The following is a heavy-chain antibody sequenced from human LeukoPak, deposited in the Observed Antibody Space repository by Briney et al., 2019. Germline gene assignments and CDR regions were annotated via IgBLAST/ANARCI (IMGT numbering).Heavy chain of an antibody. J-gene: IGHJ4*02. D-gene: IGHD6-19*01. Sequence: GGSLRLSCAASGFTFSTYWVHWVRQAPGKGLVWVSHVNSDESGTSYADSVKGRFTISRDNPKNTVYLQMNSLRAEDTAVYYCARGARSAWYQNFDYWGQGTLVTVSS. V-gene: IGHV3-74*01. CDR1: GFTFSTYW. CDR2: VNSDESGT. CDR3: ARGARSAWYQNFDY.